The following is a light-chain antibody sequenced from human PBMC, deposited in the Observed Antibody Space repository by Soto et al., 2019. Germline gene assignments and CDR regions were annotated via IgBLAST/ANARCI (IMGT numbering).Light chain of an antibody. V-gene: IGLV1-40*01. J-gene: IGLJ3*02. CDR2: ANT. Sequence: QSVLTQSPPVSGAPGQRVTISCTGSSSNIGAGYDVHWYQQFPGTAPKLLIYANTNRHSGVPDRFSGSKSGTSASLAITGLQPEDEADYYCQSYDSSLKNSVFGGGTKLTVL. CDR3: QSYDSSLKNSV. CDR1: SSNIGAGYD.